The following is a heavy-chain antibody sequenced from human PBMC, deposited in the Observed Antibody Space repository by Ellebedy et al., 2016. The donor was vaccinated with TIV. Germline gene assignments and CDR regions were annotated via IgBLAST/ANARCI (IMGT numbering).Heavy chain of an antibody. Sequence: AASVKVSCKASGYTFTGYYMYWVRQAPGQGLEWMGWIHPESGDTNYAQKFQGRVTMTRDTSISTAYMELSRLRSDDTAVYYCARDMLWFGIQVNDYWGQGTLVTVSS. J-gene: IGHJ4*02. CDR2: IHPESGDT. CDR3: ARDMLWFGIQVNDY. D-gene: IGHD3-10*01. CDR1: GYTFTGYY. V-gene: IGHV1-2*02.